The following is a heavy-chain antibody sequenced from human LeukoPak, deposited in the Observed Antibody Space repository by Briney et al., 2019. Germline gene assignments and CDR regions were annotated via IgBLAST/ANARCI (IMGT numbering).Heavy chain of an antibody. CDR1: GYSISSGSY. CDR3: ARGTYGYYMDV. D-gene: IGHD4-17*01. CDR2: IYQSGSS. V-gene: IGHV4-38-2*01. J-gene: IGHJ6*03. Sequence: TSETLSLTCAVSGYSISSGSYWGWIRQPPGKGLEWIGSIYQSGSSAYNPSLKSRVTISIDTSKNQFSLKLSSVTAADTAVYFCARGTYGYYMDVWGKGTTVTVSS.